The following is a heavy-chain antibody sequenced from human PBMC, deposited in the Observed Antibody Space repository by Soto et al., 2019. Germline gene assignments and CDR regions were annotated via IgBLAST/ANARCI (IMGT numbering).Heavy chain of an antibody. D-gene: IGHD3-22*01. Sequence: ASVKVSCKATGYPFTSYTISWVRQAPGQGLEWVGWISAYNGNTNYAQKLQGRVTMTTDTSTSTAYMELRSLRSDDTAVYYCARDGYDSSGYYTFDYWGQGTLVTVSS. CDR2: ISAYNGNT. J-gene: IGHJ4*02. V-gene: IGHV1-18*01. CDR1: GYPFTSYT. CDR3: ARDGYDSSGYYTFDY.